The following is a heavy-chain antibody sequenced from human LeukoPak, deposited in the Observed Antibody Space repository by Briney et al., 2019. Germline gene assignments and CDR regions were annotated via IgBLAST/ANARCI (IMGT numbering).Heavy chain of an antibody. V-gene: IGHV3-23*01. CDR2: ISGSGGST. CDR3: AKDTSGWYVNNWFDP. Sequence: GGSLRLSCAASGFTFSSYAMSWVRQAPGKGPEWVSAISGSGGSTYYADSVKGRFTISRDNSKNTLYLQMNSLRAEDTAVYYCAKDTSGWYVNNWFDPWGQGTLVTVSS. CDR1: GFTFSSYA. D-gene: IGHD6-19*01. J-gene: IGHJ5*02.